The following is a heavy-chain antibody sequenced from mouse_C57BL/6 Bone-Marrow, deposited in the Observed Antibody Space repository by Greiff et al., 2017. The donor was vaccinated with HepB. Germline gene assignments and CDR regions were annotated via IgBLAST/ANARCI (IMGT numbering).Heavy chain of an antibody. J-gene: IGHJ3*01. CDR2: ISSGSSTI. D-gene: IGHD2-4*01. Sequence: EVMLVDSGGGLVKPGGSLKLSCAASGFTFSDYGMHWVRQAPEKGLEWVAYISSGSSTIYYADTVKGRFTISRDNAKNTLFLQMTSLRSEDTAMYYCARDDYDEAYWGQGTLVTVSA. CDR3: ARDDYDEAY. CDR1: GFTFSDYG. V-gene: IGHV5-17*01.